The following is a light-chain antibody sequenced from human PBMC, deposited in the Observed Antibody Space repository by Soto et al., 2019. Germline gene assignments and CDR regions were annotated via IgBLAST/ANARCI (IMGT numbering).Light chain of an antibody. CDR1: TSNIRNHA. CDR3: AACDDSLNGYV. V-gene: IGLV1-36*01. J-gene: IGLJ1*01. CDR2: YDD. Sequence: QSVLTQPPSVSEAPRQRVTISCSGSTSNIRNHAVFWYQQLPGEAPKLLIYYDDLRPSGVSDRFSGSKSGTSASLAISELQSEDEADYYCAACDDSLNGYVFGAGTKLTVL.